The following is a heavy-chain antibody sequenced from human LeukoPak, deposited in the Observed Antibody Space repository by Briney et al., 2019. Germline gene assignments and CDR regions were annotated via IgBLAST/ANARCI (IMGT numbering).Heavy chain of an antibody. CDR1: GGTFSSYA. CDR2: IIPIFGTA. J-gene: IGHJ5*02. V-gene: IGHV1-69*13. Sequence: SVKVSCKASGGTFSSYAISWVRQAPGQGLEWMGGIIPIFGTANYAQKFQGRVTITADESTSTAYMELSSLRSEDTAVYYCARDLTIAAAGTNWFDPWGQGTLVTVSS. D-gene: IGHD6-13*01. CDR3: ARDLTIAAAGTNWFDP.